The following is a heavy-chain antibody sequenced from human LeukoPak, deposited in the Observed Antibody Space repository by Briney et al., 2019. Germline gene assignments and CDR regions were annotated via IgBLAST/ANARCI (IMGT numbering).Heavy chain of an antibody. CDR1: GFTFSSYG. J-gene: IGHJ4*02. Sequence: GGSLRLSCAASGFTFSSYGMRWVRQAPDKGLEWVTFIRFDGSYKYYADSVKGRFTISRDNSRNTLYLQMNSLRAEDTAVYYCARWGAVAGTLDYWGQGTLVTLSS. V-gene: IGHV3-30*02. CDR2: IRFDGSYK. CDR3: ARWGAVAGTLDY. D-gene: IGHD6-19*01.